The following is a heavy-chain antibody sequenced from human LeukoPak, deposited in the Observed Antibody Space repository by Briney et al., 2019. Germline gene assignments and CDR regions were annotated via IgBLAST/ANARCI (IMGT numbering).Heavy chain of an antibody. Sequence: PSETLSLTCTVSGGSISSYYWSWIRQPPGKGLEGIGYIYYSGSTNYNPSLKSRVTISVDTSKNQFSLKLSSVTAADTAVYYCARDVRLESYYYYGMDVWGQGTTVTVSS. D-gene: IGHD4-11*01. J-gene: IGHJ6*02. CDR3: ARDVRLESYYYYGMDV. CDR2: IYYSGST. V-gene: IGHV4-59*12. CDR1: GGSISSYY.